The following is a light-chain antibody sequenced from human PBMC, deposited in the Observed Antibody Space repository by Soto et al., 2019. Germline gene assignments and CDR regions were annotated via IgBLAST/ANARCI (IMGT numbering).Light chain of an antibody. CDR1: QSVSSN. CDR3: QHYNSWPPLT. J-gene: IGKJ4*01. Sequence: EIVMTQSPATLSVSPGERATLSCRASQSVSSNLAWYQQRPGQAPRLLIYGASTSATGIPARFSGSGSATEFTLTASSLHSEDLAVDYCQHYNSWPPLTFRGGTKVESK. V-gene: IGKV3-15*01. CDR2: GAS.